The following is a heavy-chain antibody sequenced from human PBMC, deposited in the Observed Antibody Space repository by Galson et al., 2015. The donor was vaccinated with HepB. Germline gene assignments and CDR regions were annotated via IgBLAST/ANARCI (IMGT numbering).Heavy chain of an antibody. D-gene: IGHD3-10*01. CDR3: AKDIGAMGRGTGILGGFDY. CDR2: ISPAGTNK. CDR1: GFTFSRFC. Sequence: SLRLSCAASGFTFSRFCMHWVRQAPGKGLEWVAVISPAGTNKFYADSVQGRFTISRDNSKNTLYVHMKSLRAEDTAVDYCAKDIGAMGRGTGILGGFDYWGQGTLVTVSS. V-gene: IGHV3-30*18. J-gene: IGHJ4*02.